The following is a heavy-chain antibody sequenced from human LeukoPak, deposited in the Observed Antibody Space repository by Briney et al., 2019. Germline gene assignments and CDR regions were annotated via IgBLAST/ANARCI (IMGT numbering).Heavy chain of an antibody. Sequence: SETLSLTCTVSGGSISGHYWRWIRQPPGKGLEWIGYIYYSGSTDYNPSLKSRVSMSVHTSKNQLSLRLSSVTAADTAVYYCAREAREGHVFDIWGQGTMVTVSS. CDR3: AREAREGHVFDI. V-gene: IGHV4-59*11. J-gene: IGHJ3*02. D-gene: IGHD5-24*01. CDR2: IYYSGST. CDR1: GGSISGHY.